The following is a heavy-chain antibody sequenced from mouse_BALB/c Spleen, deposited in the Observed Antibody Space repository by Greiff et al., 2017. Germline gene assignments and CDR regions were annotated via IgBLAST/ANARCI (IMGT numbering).Heavy chain of an antibody. J-gene: IGHJ2*01. CDR2: ISSGSSTI. CDR3: ARFYGSLDY. D-gene: IGHD1-1*01. V-gene: IGHV5-17*02. CDR1: GFTFSSFG. Sequence: EVKLVESGGGLVQPGGSRKLSCAASGFTFSSFGMHWVRQAPEKGLEWVAYISSGSSTIYYADTVKGRFTISRDNPKNTLFLQMTSLTSEDTAMYYCARFYGSLDYWGQGTTLTVSS.